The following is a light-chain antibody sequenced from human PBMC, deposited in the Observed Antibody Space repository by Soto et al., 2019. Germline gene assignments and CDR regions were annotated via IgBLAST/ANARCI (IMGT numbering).Light chain of an antibody. CDR1: SSDIGGYNS. CDR3: SSYADIYTYV. J-gene: IGLJ1*01. CDR2: GVT. V-gene: IGLV2-14*01. Sequence: QSALTQPASVSGSPGQSITISCTGTSSDIGGYNSVSWYQHHPGKAPKLMIYGVTNRPSGVSNRFSGSKSGNTASLTISGLQAEDEADYYCSSYADIYTYVFGSGTKVTVL.